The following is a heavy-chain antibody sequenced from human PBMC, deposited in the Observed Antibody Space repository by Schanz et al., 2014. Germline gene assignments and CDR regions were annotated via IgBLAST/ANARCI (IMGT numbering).Heavy chain of an antibody. D-gene: IGHD6-19*01. CDR1: GGTFSSDT. V-gene: IGHV1-46*01. Sequence: QVHLVQSGAEVKKPGSSVKVSCKASGGTFSSDTFSWVRQAPGQGLEWMGIINLSGGSTNNAQKFQGRLTMTRDTSTSTFYMELSSLRSEDTAVYYCASVIMVAGNHRDGRDVWGQGTTVIVSS. J-gene: IGHJ6*02. CDR3: ASVIMVAGNHRDGRDV. CDR2: INLSGGST.